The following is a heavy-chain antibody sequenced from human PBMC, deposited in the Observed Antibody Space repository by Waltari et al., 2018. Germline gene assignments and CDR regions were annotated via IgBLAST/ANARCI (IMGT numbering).Heavy chain of an antibody. CDR3: AYSPRDFYYDSSGFDY. CDR2: ISYDESTK. Sequence: QVQLVESGGGGVQPGRSLRLSCAASGLTVRSYAMHWVRQAPGKGLEWVALISYDESTKFFADSVKGRVTISRDNSKKTLYLQMNSLRAEDTAVYYCAYSPRDFYYDSSGFDYWGQGTLVAVSS. D-gene: IGHD3-22*01. V-gene: IGHV3-30-3*01. CDR1: GLTVRSYA. J-gene: IGHJ4*02.